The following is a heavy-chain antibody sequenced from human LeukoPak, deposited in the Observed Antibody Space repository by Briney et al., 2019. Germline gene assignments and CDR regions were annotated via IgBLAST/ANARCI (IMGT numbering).Heavy chain of an antibody. Sequence: GGSLRLSCAASGFTFSSFSMNWVRQAPGKGLEWVSSISKSSDYIYYADSLKGRFTISRDNGNNLLFLEMNSLRAEDTAVYFCARDRGSGWYGDLGYWGQGTLVTVSS. D-gene: IGHD6-19*01. CDR3: ARDRGSGWYGDLGY. CDR1: GFTFSSFS. V-gene: IGHV3-21*06. CDR2: ISKSSDYI. J-gene: IGHJ4*02.